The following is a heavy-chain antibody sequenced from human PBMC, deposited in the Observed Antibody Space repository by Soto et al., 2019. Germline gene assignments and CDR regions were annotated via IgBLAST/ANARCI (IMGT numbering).Heavy chain of an antibody. CDR2: IYYSGST. CDR1: GGSISSYY. CDR3: ARAGAATLSDY. J-gene: IGHJ4*02. V-gene: IGHV4-59*01. D-gene: IGHD2-15*01. Sequence: SETLSLTCTVSGGSISSYYWIWIRQPPGKGLEWIGYIYYSGSTNYNPSLKSRVTISVDTSKNQFSLKLSSVTAADPAVYYCARAGAATLSDYWGQGTLVTVSS.